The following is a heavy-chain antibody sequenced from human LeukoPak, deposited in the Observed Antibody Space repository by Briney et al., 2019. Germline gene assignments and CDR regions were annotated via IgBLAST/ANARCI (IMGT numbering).Heavy chain of an antibody. CDR2: IYYSGTT. CDR3: AREGSRDYGGLDD. CDR1: GGSFSGYY. V-gene: IGHV4-34*11. Sequence: SETLSLTCAVYGGSFSGYYWSWIRQPPGKELEWIGSIYYSGTTYNNPSLKSRVTISVDTSKNHFSLKVNSVTAADTAVYYCAREGSRDYGGLDDWGQGTLVTVSS. J-gene: IGHJ4*02. D-gene: IGHD4-23*01.